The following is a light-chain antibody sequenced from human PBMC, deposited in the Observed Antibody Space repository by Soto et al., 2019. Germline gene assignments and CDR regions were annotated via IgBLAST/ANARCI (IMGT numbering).Light chain of an antibody. J-gene: IGKJ1*01. Sequence: EIVLTQSPGTLSLSPGERATLSCRASQSVTSNYLAWYQQKPGQAPRLLIFGASIRDTGIPDRFSGRGSGTEFTLTITSLQSEDFAMYYCQQYGSSPKTFGQGTKVDI. CDR2: GAS. CDR3: QQYGSSPKT. V-gene: IGKV3-20*01. CDR1: QSVTSNY.